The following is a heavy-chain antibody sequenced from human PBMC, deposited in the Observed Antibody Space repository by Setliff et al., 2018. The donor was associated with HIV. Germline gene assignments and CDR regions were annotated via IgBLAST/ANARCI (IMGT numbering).Heavy chain of an antibody. CDR3: AKEGNSVDNWLDP. Sequence: SETLSLTCTASGDPIFIGGYYWSWIRQHPGGGLEWIGYIYHTGKTYYNPSLQSRIIMSLDMSQNQFSLKLSSVTAADTAVYYCAKEGNSVDNWLDPWGPGTLVTVS. CDR1: GDPIFIGGYY. D-gene: IGHD1-26*01. V-gene: IGHV4-31*03. CDR2: IYHTGKT. J-gene: IGHJ5*02.